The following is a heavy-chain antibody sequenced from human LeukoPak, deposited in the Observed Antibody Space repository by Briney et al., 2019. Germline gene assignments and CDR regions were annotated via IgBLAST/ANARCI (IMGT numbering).Heavy chain of an antibody. CDR1: GFTFSSYG. V-gene: IGHV3-30*18. CDR2: VSYLGDDQ. D-gene: IGHD3-22*01. Sequence: PGGSLRLSCAASGFTFSSYGIHWVRQSPGKGLEWVAVVSYLGDDQFYTESVKGRFTISRDNSKKTVFLQMNSLRGEDTAVYYCAKDRSSGPHYYYGMDVWGRGPRSSSL. J-gene: IGHJ6*02. CDR3: AKDRSSGPHYYYGMDV.